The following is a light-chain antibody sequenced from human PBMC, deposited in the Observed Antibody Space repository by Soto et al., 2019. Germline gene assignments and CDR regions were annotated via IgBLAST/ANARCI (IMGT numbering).Light chain of an antibody. Sequence: TGWTQYPATLSSFPGDRVTLSCRASQYINTRLAWYQHRPGQAPRLLIYQTSIRAAGIPARFSASGSGTDFTLTIIYGQPIPFAPYYRPQGPEPTMSFGQGTRLEIK. CDR1: QYINTR. CDR3: PQGPEPTMS. J-gene: IGKJ5*01. CDR2: QTS. V-gene: IGKV3D-11*03.